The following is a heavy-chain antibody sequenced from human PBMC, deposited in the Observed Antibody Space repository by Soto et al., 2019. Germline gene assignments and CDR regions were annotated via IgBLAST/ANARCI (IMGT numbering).Heavy chain of an antibody. V-gene: IGHV1-18*01. CDR1: GYNFTSYG. CDR3: ARDLYYSSGRYFDHDAFDI. Sequence: QVPLVQCGADVKKPGASVKVSCKDSGYNFTSYGISWVRQAPGQRQECMGWISTHNDSTKYGRRYTDRGTITTDTPTSTVYMELGSLRSDDTAVYYCARDLYYSSGRYFDHDAFDIWGQGTVVTVSS. D-gene: IGHD6-19*01. CDR2: ISTHNDST. J-gene: IGHJ3*02.